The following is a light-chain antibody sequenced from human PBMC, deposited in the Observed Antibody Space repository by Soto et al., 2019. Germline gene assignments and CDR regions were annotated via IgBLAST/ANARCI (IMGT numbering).Light chain of an antibody. CDR2: VAS. V-gene: IGKV3-20*01. J-gene: IGKJ2*01. CDR3: QQYGNGAPYT. CDR1: QRITNNY. Sequence: EIVLTQSPGTLSLSPGERATLSCRASQRITNNYLPWYQQKPGQAPRLLVYVASTRASDIEGRFSGSGSGTDFTLTISRLEPEDFAGYYCQQYGNGAPYTFGQGTKLVIK.